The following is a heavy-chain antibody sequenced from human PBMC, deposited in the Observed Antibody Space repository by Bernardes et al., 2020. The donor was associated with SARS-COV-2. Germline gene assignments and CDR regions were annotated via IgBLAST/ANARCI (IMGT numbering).Heavy chain of an antibody. CDR2: ISGSGGST. CDR3: AKSYYDSSGYYDYYGMDV. D-gene: IGHD3-22*01. CDR1: GFTFSSYA. V-gene: IGHV3-23*01. J-gene: IGHJ6*02. Sequence: GGSLRLSCAASGFTFSSYAMSWVRQAPGKGLEWVSAISGSGGSTYYADSVKGRFTISRDNSKNTLYLQMNSLRAEDTAVYYCAKSYYDSSGYYDYYGMDVWGQGTTVTVSS.